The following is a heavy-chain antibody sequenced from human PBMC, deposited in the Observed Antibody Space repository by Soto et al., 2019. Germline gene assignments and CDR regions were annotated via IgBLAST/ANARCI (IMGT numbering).Heavy chain of an antibody. CDR2: MNPNSGNT. Sequence: VQLVQSGAEVKKPGASVKVSCKASGYTFTSYDINWVRQATGQGHEWMGWMNPNSGNTGYAQKFQGRVTMTSNTSISTAYMELSCLRSEDTAVYYCARVKGEPYYYGMDVWGQGTTVTVSS. J-gene: IGHJ6*02. CDR1: GYTFTSYD. D-gene: IGHD1-26*01. CDR3: ARVKGEPYYYGMDV. V-gene: IGHV1-8*01.